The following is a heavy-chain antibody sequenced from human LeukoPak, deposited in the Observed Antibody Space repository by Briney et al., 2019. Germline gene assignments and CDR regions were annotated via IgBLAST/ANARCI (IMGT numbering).Heavy chain of an antibody. CDR1: GGFIRAYY. CDR3: VGQNWVYVDS. D-gene: IGHD7-27*01. V-gene: IGHV4-59*01. J-gene: IGHJ4*02. CDR2: ISDSGST. Sequence: PSETLSLTCTVSGGFIRAYYWSWIRQPPGRGLEWIACISDSGSTNYNPSLKSRVTMSVDTSKNQSSLKLSSVTAADTAVYYCVGQNWVYVDSWRRGTLVTVSS.